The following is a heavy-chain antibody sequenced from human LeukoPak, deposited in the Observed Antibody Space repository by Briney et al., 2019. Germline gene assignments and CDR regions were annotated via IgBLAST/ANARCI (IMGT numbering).Heavy chain of an antibody. CDR3: AVAPSSWGDAFDI. CDR2: IYYSGST. CDR1: GGSISSGGYY. D-gene: IGHD6-13*01. J-gene: IGHJ3*02. V-gene: IGHV4-31*03. Sequence: SQTLSLTCTVSGGSISSGGYYWSWIRQHPGKGLEWIGYIYYSGSTYYNPSLKSRVTISVDTSKNQFSLKLSSVTAVDTAVYYCAVAPSSWGDAFDIWGQGTMVTVSS.